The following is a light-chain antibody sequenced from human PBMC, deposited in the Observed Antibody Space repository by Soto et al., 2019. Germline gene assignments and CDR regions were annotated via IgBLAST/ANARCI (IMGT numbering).Light chain of an antibody. Sequence: EIVMTQSPATLSVSPGERATLSCRAGQSVSSSLAWYQQKPGQAPRLLIYGASTRATGIPARFSGSGSGTEFTLTISSLQSEDSATYYCQQYNSWPPHTFGQGTKVDIK. CDR1: QSVSSS. J-gene: IGKJ2*01. CDR2: GAS. V-gene: IGKV3-15*01. CDR3: QQYNSWPPHT.